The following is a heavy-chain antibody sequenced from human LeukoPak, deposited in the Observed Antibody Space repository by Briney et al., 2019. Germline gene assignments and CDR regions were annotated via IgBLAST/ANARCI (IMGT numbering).Heavy chain of an antibody. J-gene: IGHJ6*02. CDR3: ARYCTSISCQKPYHSYGVDV. V-gene: IGHV3-21*04. CDR1: GFTFSSYS. D-gene: IGHD2-2*01. CDR2: ISSRSGYI. Sequence: PGGSLRLSCAASGFTFSSYSMNWVRQAPGKGLEWVSSISSRSGYIYYADSVKGRFTISRDNSKNTLYLQMNSLRAEDTAVYYCARYCTSISCQKPYHSYGVDVWGQGTTVTVSS.